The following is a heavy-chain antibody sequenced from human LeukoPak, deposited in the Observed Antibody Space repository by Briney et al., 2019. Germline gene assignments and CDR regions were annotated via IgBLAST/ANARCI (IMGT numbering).Heavy chain of an antibody. D-gene: IGHD4-11*01. J-gene: IGHJ4*02. Sequence: SETLSLTCAVYGGSFSGYYWSWIRQPPGKGLEWIGEINHSGSTNYNPSLKSRVTISIDTSKNQFSLKLSSVTAADTAVYYCARRGTVTTERFDYWGRGTLVTVSS. CDR3: ARRGTVTTERFDY. CDR1: GGSFSGYY. CDR2: INHSGST. V-gene: IGHV4-34*01.